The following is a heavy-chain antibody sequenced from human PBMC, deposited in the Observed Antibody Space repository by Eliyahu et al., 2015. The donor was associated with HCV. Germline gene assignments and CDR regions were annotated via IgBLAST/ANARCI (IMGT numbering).Heavy chain of an antibody. CDR3: ARSVGAVSD. J-gene: IGHJ4*02. D-gene: IGHD1-26*01. Sequence: QVQLQQWGAGLLKPSETLSLTCAXXGXSFSGYXWSWXXQXPGKGLXWIGEINHSGSTNYNPSLKSRVTISVDTSKNQFSLKLSSVTAADTAVYYCARSVGAVSDWGQGTLVTVSS. CDR1: GXSFSGYX. V-gene: IGHV4-34*01. CDR2: INHSGST.